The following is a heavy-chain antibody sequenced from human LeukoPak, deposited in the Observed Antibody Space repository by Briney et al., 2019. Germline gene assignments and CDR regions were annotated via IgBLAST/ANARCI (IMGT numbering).Heavy chain of an antibody. Sequence: GGSLRLSFTAFGFNFNTYCMSWVRQAPGRGPEWVANIDEDGNEEYYVDSVKGRFTVSRDNTKNSLSLHMNSLRAEDTAVYYCARASHLVRGPTLRRAFCGGFDIWGQGTMVTVSS. CDR2: IDEDGNEE. J-gene: IGHJ3*02. V-gene: IGHV3-7*01. CDR3: ARASHLVRGPTLRRAFCGGFDI. CDR1: GFNFNTYC. D-gene: IGHD3-10*01.